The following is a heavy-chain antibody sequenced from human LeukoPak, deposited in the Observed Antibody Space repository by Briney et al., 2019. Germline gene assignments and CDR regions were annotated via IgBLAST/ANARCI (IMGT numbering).Heavy chain of an antibody. CDR2: ISAYNGNT. V-gene: IGHV1-18*01. J-gene: IGHJ4*02. D-gene: IGHD1-26*01. CDR1: GYTFTSYG. CDR3: ATESTRGSPAY. Sequence: ASVKVSCKASGYTFTSYGISWVRQAPGQGLEWMGWISAYNGNTNYAQKLQGRVTMTTDTSTSTAYMELRSLRSEDTAVYYCATESTRGSPAYWGQGTLVTVSS.